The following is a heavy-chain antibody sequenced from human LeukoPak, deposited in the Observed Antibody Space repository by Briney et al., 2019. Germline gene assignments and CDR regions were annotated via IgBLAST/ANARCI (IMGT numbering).Heavy chain of an antibody. CDR3: ARYLVGATHFDY. D-gene: IGHD1-26*01. J-gene: IGHJ4*02. CDR1: GGSISSYY. CDR2: IYYSGST. Sequence: SETLSLTCTVSGGSISSYYWSWIRQPPGKGLGWIGYIYYSGSTNYNPSLKSRVTISVDTSKNQFSLKLSSVTAADTAVYYCARYLVGATHFDYWGQGTLVTVSS. V-gene: IGHV4-59*01.